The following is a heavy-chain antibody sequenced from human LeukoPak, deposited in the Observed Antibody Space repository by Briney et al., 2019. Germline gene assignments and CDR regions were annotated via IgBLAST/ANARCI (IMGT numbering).Heavy chain of an antibody. Sequence: GGSLRLSCAASGFTFSSYSMNWVRQAPGTGLEWVSYISSSSSTIYYADSVKGRFTISRDNAKNSLYLQMNSLRAEDTAVYYCARGSKDIVLMVYPQDYWGQGTLVTVSS. CDR3: ARGSKDIVLMVYPQDY. CDR1: GFTFSSYS. CDR2: ISSSSSTI. V-gene: IGHV3-48*01. J-gene: IGHJ4*02. D-gene: IGHD2-8*01.